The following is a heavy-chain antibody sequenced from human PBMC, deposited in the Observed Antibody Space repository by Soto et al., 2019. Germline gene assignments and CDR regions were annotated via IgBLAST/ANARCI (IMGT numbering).Heavy chain of an antibody. CDR3: ARSEGSSWYSDYYYYGMDV. Sequence: SVKVSWKASGYTFTSYAMHWVRQAPVQRLEWMGWINAGNGNTKYSQKFQGRVTITRDTSASTAYMELSSLRSEDTAVYYCARSEGSSWYSDYYYYGMDVWGQGTTVTVSS. CDR1: GYTFTSYA. V-gene: IGHV1-3*01. D-gene: IGHD6-13*01. CDR2: INAGNGNT. J-gene: IGHJ6*02.